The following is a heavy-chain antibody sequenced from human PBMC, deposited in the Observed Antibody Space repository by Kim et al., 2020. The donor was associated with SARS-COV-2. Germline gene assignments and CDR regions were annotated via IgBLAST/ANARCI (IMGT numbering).Heavy chain of an antibody. CDR3: ARVGYREYSSSKGYWFDP. J-gene: IGHJ5*02. CDR1: GGSISSGSYY. D-gene: IGHD6-6*01. V-gene: IGHV4-61*02. Sequence: SETLSLTCTVSGGSISSGSYYWSWIRQPAGKGLEWIGRIYTSGSTNYNPSLKSRVTISVDTSKNQFSLKLSSVTAADTAVYYCARVGYREYSSSKGYWFDPWGQGTLVTVSS. CDR2: IYTSGST.